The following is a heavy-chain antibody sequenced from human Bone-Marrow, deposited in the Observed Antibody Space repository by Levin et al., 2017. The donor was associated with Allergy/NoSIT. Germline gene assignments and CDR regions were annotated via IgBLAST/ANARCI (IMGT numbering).Heavy chain of an antibody. CDR2: INHGGNEK. V-gene: IGHV3-7*03. CDR3: VRDGCRGYNFAFDI. D-gene: IGHD5-24*01. Sequence: QPGGSLRLSCAASGFSFSDYWMSWVRQTPGKGLQWVGNINHGGNEKYFVASVGGRFTISRDNTKNSLYLHMNNLRAEDTAVYFCVRDGCRGYNFAFDIWGPGTQVIVSS. CDR1: GFSFSDYW. J-gene: IGHJ3*02.